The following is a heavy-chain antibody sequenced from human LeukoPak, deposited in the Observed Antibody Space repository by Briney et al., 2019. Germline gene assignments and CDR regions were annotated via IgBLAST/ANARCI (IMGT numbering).Heavy chain of an antibody. Sequence: ASVKVSCKASGYTFTGYYMHWVRQAPGQGLEWMGWISAYNGNTNYAQKLQGRVTMTTDTSTSTAYMELRSLRSDDTAVYYCARVGAAGFFDPWGQGTLVTVSS. CDR1: GYTFTGYY. V-gene: IGHV1-18*04. D-gene: IGHD6-13*01. J-gene: IGHJ5*02. CDR3: ARVGAAGFFDP. CDR2: ISAYNGNT.